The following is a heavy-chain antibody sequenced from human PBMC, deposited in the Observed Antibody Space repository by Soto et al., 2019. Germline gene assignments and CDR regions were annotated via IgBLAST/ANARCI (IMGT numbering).Heavy chain of an antibody. V-gene: IGHV3-23*01. CDR3: ARDIAAAGTVGVY. CDR2: ISGSGGNT. D-gene: IGHD6-13*01. Sequence: GGSLRLSCAASGFTFSSYAMSWVRQAPGKGLEWVSGISGSGGNTFYADSVKGRFTIARDNSKNTLYLQMNSLRAEDTAVYYCARDIAAAGTVGVYWGQGTLVTVSS. CDR1: GFTFSSYA. J-gene: IGHJ4*02.